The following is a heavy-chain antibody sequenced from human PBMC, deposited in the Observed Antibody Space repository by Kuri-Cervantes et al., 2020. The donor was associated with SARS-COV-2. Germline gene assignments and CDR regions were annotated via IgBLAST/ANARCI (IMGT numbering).Heavy chain of an antibody. V-gene: IGHV4-34*01. CDR3: ARGREGVVPATILGLGYFLYFSMDV. Sequence: SQTLSLTCAVYGGSFSGSCWSWIRQPPGKGLEWIGEINHSGSTNYNPSLKSRVTISVDTSKNQFSLKLSSVTAADTAMYYCARGREGVVPATILGLGYFLYFSMDVWGKGTPVTVSS. CDR1: GGSFSGSC. CDR2: INHSGST. J-gene: IGHJ6*03. D-gene: IGHD2-2*01.